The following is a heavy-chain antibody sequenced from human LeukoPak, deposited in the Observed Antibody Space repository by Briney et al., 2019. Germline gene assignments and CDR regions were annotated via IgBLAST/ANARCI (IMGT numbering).Heavy chain of an antibody. D-gene: IGHD2-21*01. V-gene: IGHV1-2*02. Sequence: ASVKVSCKASGYTFTGYYMHWVRQAPGQGLEWMGWINPNSGGTNYAQKFQGRVTMTRDTSISTAYMELSRLGSDDTAVYYCARDFVDIVVVIANRFDPWGQGTLVTVSS. CDR2: INPNSGGT. CDR1: GYTFTGYY. J-gene: IGHJ5*02. CDR3: ARDFVDIVVVIANRFDP.